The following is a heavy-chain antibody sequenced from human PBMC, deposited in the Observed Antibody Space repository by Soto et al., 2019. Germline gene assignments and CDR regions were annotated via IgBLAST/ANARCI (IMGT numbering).Heavy chain of an antibody. CDR1: GFTFRSYW. Sequence: GGSLRLSCAVSGFTFRSYWMGWVRQAPGKGLEWVANINQAGNEKYYVDSVKGRFTISRDNAQNSLFLQMDSLRAEDTAVYYCAKGGRQWLVTSDFNYWGQGALVTVSS. D-gene: IGHD6-19*01. CDR2: INQAGNEK. V-gene: IGHV3-7*01. J-gene: IGHJ4*02. CDR3: AKGGRQWLVTSDFNY.